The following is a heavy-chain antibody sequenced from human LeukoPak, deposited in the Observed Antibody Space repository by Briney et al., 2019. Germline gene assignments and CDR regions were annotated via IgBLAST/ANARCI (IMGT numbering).Heavy chain of an antibody. CDR1: GGSISSSNDY. V-gene: IGHV4-39*07. J-gene: IGHJ4*02. CDR3: ARGRRGSYFQDY. CDR2: RYFSENT. Sequence: SETLSLTCSISGGSISSSNDYWGWIRQPPGKGLEWIGSRYFSENTYHNPSLKSRVTISVDTSKNQFSLILSSVTAADTAVYYCARGRRGSYFQDYWGQGTLVTVSS. D-gene: IGHD1-26*01.